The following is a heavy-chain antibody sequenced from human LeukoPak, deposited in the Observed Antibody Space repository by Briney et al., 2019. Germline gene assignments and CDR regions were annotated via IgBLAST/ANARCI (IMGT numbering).Heavy chain of an antibody. Sequence: SETLSLTCTVSGASISGSSHYYWGWICQPPGKGLEWIGTIYYTGTTYYNPSLKSRVTISVDTSKNQFSLKLNSVTAADTAVYYCARDVVRAAGPFNYWGQGILVTVSS. CDR1: GASISGSSHYY. CDR3: ARDVVRAAGPFNY. V-gene: IGHV4-39*07. CDR2: IYYTGTT. J-gene: IGHJ4*02. D-gene: IGHD6-13*01.